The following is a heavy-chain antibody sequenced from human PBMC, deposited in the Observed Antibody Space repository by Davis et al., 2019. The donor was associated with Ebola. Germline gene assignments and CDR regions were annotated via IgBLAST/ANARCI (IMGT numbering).Heavy chain of an antibody. V-gene: IGHV1-8*01. D-gene: IGHD2-2*02. CDR2: MNPNSGNT. CDR1: GYTFTSYD. J-gene: IGHJ4*02. CDR3: ATIGHCSSSSCYTPHFDY. Sequence: ASVKVSCKASGYTFTSYDINWVRQASGQGFEWMGWMNPNSGNTGYAQKFQGRVTMTRDTSTTTAYMELSSLRSEDTAVYYCATIGHCSSSSCYTPHFDYWGQGTLVTVSS.